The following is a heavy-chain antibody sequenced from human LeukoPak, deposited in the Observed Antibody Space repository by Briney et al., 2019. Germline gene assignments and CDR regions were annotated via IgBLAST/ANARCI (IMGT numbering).Heavy chain of an antibody. J-gene: IGHJ4*02. V-gene: IGHV5-51*01. D-gene: IGHD6-19*01. Sequence: GESLKISCKGSGYSFTNYWIGWVRQMPGKGLEWMGIIYPGDSDTRYSPSFQGQVTIPADKSISTAYLQWSSLKASDTAIYYCARHSDSSGLTNRFDSWGQGTLVTVSS. CDR2: IYPGDSDT. CDR1: GYSFTNYW. CDR3: ARHSDSSGLTNRFDS.